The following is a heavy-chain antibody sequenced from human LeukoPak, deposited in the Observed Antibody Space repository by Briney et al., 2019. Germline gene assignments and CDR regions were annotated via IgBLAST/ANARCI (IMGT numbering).Heavy chain of an antibody. CDR1: GYTFTGYY. CDR2: INPNSGGT. J-gene: IGHJ4*02. CDR3: ARVRGSGSSKPPFDY. V-gene: IGHV1-2*06. Sequence: ASVKVSCKASGYTFTGYYMHWVRQAPGQGLEWMGRINPNSGGTNYAQKFQGRVIMTRDTSISTAYMELSRLRSDDTAVYYCARVRGSGSSKPPFDYWGQGTLVTVSS. D-gene: IGHD3-10*01.